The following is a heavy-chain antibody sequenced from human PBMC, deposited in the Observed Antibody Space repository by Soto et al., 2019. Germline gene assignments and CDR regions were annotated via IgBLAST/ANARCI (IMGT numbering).Heavy chain of an antibody. D-gene: IGHD4-17*01. CDR3: ARGGGDYDYYYYYMDV. J-gene: IGHJ6*03. CDR2: MNPNSGNT. Sequence: QVPLVQSGAEVKKPGASVKVSCKASGYTFTSYDINWVRQATGQGLEWMGWMNPNSGNTGYAQKFQGRVTMTRNTSISTADMELSSLRSEDTAVYYCARGGGDYDYYYYYMDVWGKGTTVTVSS. CDR1: GYTFTSYD. V-gene: IGHV1-8*01.